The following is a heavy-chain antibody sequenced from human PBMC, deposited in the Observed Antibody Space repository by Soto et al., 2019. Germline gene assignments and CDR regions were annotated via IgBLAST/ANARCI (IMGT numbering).Heavy chain of an antibody. J-gene: IGHJ4*02. V-gene: IGHV1-69*02. CDR3: ASPYMVRGVILDY. CDR1: GGTFSSYT. D-gene: IGHD3-10*01. Sequence: QVQLVQSGAEVKKPGSSVKVSCKASGGTFSSYTISWVRQAPGQGLEWMGRIIPILGIANYAQKFQGRVTXTXDXNTSTAYMELSSLRSEDTAVYYCASPYMVRGVILDYWGQGTLVTVSS. CDR2: IIPILGIA.